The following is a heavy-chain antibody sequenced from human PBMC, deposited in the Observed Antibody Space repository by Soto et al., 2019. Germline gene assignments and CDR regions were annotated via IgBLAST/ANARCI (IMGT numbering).Heavy chain of an antibody. D-gene: IGHD2-15*01. V-gene: IGHV6-1*01. CDR3: ARVHCSAGTCLDGLDF. Sequence: QTLSLTCVISGDSVSSNGACWNWIRQSPSRGLQWLGRIYYRSKWFHDYAASVESRMAINPDTSRNQFSLQLNYVTPEDTAVYYCARVHCSAGTCLDGLDFWGQGTTVTVSS. CDR2: IYYRSKWFH. CDR1: GDSVSSNGAC. J-gene: IGHJ6*02.